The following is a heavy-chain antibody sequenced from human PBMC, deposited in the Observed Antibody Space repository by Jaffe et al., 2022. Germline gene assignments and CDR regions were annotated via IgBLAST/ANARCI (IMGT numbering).Heavy chain of an antibody. Sequence: EVQLVESGGGLVQPGGSLRLSCAASGFTVRSNYMSWVRQAPGKGLEWVSVIYSGGTTYYADSVKGRFTISRDTSKNTLYLQMNSLRPEDTAVYYCARHGRIFEGQFDYWGQGTLVTVSS. CDR3: ARHGRIFEGQFDY. CDR1: GFTVRSNY. CDR2: IYSGGTT. J-gene: IGHJ4*02. V-gene: IGHV3-66*02. D-gene: IGHD2-8*01.